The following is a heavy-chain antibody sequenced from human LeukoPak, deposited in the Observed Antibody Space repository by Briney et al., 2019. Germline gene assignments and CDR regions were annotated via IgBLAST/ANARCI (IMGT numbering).Heavy chain of an antibody. CDR2: ISRSRDYT. D-gene: IGHD4-17*01. J-gene: IGHJ4*02. CDR3: ARAAGVDYGAYYFDS. CDR1: GFTFSSYS. Sequence: GGSLRLSCAASGFTFSSYSMNWVRQAPGKGLEWVSSISRSRDYTYYADSVKGRFTISRDNAKTSLYLQMDSLGPDDTAVYYCARAAGVDYGAYYFDSWGQGALVTVSS. V-gene: IGHV3-21*01.